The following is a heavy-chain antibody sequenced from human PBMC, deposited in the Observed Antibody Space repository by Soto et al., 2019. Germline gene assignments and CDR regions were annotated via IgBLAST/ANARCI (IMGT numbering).Heavy chain of an antibody. CDR1: GFTFDNYG. CDR2: ISYDGSYK. CDR3: AKELSHSYGYTRYYFYGMDV. Sequence: VQLVESGGGVVQPGRSLRLSCAASGFTFDNYGMHWVRQAPGKGLEWVSGISYDGSYKYYADSVKGRFIISRDNPKNTLYLHMNSLRTEDTAVYYCAKELSHSYGYTRYYFYGMDVWGPGTTVTVSS. V-gene: IGHV3-30*18. D-gene: IGHD5-18*01. J-gene: IGHJ6*02.